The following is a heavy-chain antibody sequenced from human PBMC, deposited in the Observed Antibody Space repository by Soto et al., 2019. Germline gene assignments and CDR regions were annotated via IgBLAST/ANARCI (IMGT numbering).Heavy chain of an antibody. CDR2: IIPISGTA. CDR3: ARTYCSGGSCYSLYYYDY. V-gene: IGHV1-69*01. D-gene: IGHD2-15*01. Sequence: QVQLVQSGAEVKKPGSSVKVSCKASGGTFSSYAISWVRQAPGQGLEWMGGIIPISGTANYAQKFQGRVTITADESTSTAYMELSSLRSEDTAVYYCARTYCSGGSCYSLYYYDYRGQGTLVTVST. J-gene: IGHJ4*02. CDR1: GGTFSSYA.